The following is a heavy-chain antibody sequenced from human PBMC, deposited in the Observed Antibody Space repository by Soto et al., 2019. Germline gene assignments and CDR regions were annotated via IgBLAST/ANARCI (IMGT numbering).Heavy chain of an antibody. CDR2: INWSGGST. CDR3: ANFDWFIDY. Sequence: SLRLSCAASGFTFDDYGMSWVRQAPGKGLEWVSAINWSGGSTCYADSVKGRFTISRDNSKNTLYLQMNSLRAEDTAVYYCANFDWFIDYWGQGTLVTVSS. V-gene: IGHV3-20*04. J-gene: IGHJ4*02. D-gene: IGHD3-9*01. CDR1: GFTFDDYG.